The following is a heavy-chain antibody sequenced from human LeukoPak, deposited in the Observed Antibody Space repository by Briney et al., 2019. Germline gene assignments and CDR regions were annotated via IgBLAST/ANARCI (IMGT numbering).Heavy chain of an antibody. CDR2: INPSGGSA. CDR1: GYTFTSYY. D-gene: IGHD4-23*01. J-gene: IGHJ4*02. CDR3: ARDHYGGVDY. Sequence: ASVNVSCKASGYTFTSYYMHWVRQAPGQGLEWMGIINPSGGSASYAQKFQGRVTMTRDMSTSTVYMELSSLRSEDTAVYYCARDHYGGVDYWGQGTPVTVSS. V-gene: IGHV1-46*01.